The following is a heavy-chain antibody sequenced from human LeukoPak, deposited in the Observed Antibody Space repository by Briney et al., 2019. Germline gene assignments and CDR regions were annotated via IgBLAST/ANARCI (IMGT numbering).Heavy chain of an antibody. Sequence: GGSLRLSCAASGFTPSYNHMTWVRQAPGKGLEWVSIVYMAGTIYYAESIKGRFTASRDNPKNTLYLQMNSLRADDTAVYFCAKRGVVIRVILVGFHKEAYYFDSWGQGALVTVSS. J-gene: IGHJ4*02. CDR3: AKRGVVIRVILVGFHKEAYYFDS. V-gene: IGHV3-53*01. CDR2: VYMAGTI. CDR1: GFTPSYNH. D-gene: IGHD3-22*01.